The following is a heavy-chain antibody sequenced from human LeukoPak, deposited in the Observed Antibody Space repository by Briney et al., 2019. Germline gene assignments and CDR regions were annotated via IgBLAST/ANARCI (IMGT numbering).Heavy chain of an antibody. CDR1: GFTVSSNY. J-gene: IGHJ4*02. V-gene: IGHV3-53*01. CDR3: AKDTTSGYCSSTSCPSY. CDR2: IYSGGST. D-gene: IGHD2-2*01. Sequence: GGSLRLSCAASGFTVSSNYMSWVRQAPGKGLEWVSVIYSGGSTYYADSVKGRFTISRDNSKNTLYLQMNSLRAEDTAVYYCAKDTTSGYCSSTSCPSYWGQGTLVTVSS.